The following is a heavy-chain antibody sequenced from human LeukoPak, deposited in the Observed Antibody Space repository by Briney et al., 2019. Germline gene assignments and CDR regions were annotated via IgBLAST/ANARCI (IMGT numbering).Heavy chain of an antibody. CDR3: ARVVNIAAAATFDY. Sequence: PSETLSLTCTVSGGSIRSYYWSWIRQPPGKGLECIGYIYYIGSTNYNPSLKSRVTISLDTSKSQFSLKLTSVTPADTAVYYCARVVNIAAAATFDYWGQGTLVTVSS. D-gene: IGHD6-13*01. J-gene: IGHJ4*02. V-gene: IGHV4-59*01. CDR2: IYYIGST. CDR1: GGSIRSYY.